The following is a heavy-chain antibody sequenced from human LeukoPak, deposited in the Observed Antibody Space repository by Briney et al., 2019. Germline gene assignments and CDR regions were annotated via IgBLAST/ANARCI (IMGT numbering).Heavy chain of an antibody. CDR1: GYTFTSYG. CDR2: ISAYNGNT. J-gene: IGHJ4*02. V-gene: IGHV1-18*01. Sequence: ASVKVSCKASGYTFTSYGISWVRQAPGQGLEWMGWISAYNGNTNYAQKLQGRVTVTTDTSTSTAYMELRSLRSDDTAVYYCAVVGVVVPAATPFEYWGQGTLVTVSS. D-gene: IGHD2-2*01. CDR3: AVVGVVVPAATPFEY.